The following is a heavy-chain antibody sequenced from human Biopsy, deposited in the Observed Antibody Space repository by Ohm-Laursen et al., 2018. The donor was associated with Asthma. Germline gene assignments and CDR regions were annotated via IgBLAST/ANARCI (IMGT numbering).Heavy chain of an antibody. V-gene: IGHV4-39*02. J-gene: IGHJ2*01. Sequence: SETLSLTCIVSGGAMSTSGSYWGWIRQSPGKGLEWIGSIYYSGRTYYNPSPESRVTIPADTSKNHFSLKVTSVTAADTAVYYCARAVSSSSYWYFDLWGRGDLVTVSS. CDR1: GGAMSTSGSY. D-gene: IGHD6-6*01. CDR2: IYYSGRT. CDR3: ARAVSSSSYWYFDL.